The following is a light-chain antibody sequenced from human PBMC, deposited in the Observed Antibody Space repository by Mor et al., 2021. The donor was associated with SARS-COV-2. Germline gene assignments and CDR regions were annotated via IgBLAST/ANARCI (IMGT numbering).Light chain of an antibody. V-gene: IGKV3-15*01. CDR3: QQYNNWPGYT. CDR2: GAS. Sequence: LSCRASQSVSSNLAWYQQKPGQAPRLLIYGASTRATGIPARFSGSGSGTAFTLTISSLQSEDFAVYYCQQYNNWPGYTFGQ. J-gene: IGKJ2*01. CDR1: QSVSSN.